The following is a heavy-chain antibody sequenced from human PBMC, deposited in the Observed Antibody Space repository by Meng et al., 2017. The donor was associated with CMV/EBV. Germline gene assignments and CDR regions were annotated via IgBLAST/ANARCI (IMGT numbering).Heavy chain of an antibody. V-gene: IGHV4-34*01. CDR3: ARGGGGEWELLHYFDY. CDR1: GGSFSGYY. D-gene: IGHD1-26*01. Sequence: QVQLQQWGAGLLKPSGTLSLTCAVYGGSFSGYYWSWIRQPPGKGLEWIGEINHSGSTSYNPSLKSRVTISVDTSKNQFSLKLSSVTAADTAVYYCARGGGGEWELLHYFDYWGQGTLVTVSS. CDR2: INHSGST. J-gene: IGHJ4*02.